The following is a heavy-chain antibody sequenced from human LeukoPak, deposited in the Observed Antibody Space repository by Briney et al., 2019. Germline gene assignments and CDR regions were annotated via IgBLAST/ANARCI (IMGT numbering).Heavy chain of an antibody. D-gene: IGHD3-10*01. Sequence: GGSLRLSCAASGFTLSTYAMSWVRQTPGKGLEWVSTISGSGGSTYYADSVKGRFTISRDNSKNTLSLQMYSLRAEDTAVYYCAKAPTYASGSEWGQGTLVTVSS. V-gene: IGHV3-23*01. J-gene: IGHJ4*02. CDR1: GFTLSTYA. CDR2: ISGSGGST. CDR3: AKAPTYASGSE.